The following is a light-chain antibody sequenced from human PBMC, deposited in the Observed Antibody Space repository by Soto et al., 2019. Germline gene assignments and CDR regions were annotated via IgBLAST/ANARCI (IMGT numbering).Light chain of an antibody. CDR3: QQSYSHPSWT. CDR2: SAS. V-gene: IGKV1-39*01. CDR1: QTVSSH. Sequence: DVQMTQSPSSLSASVGDRVTITCRASQTVSSHLNWYQQRPGKAPKLLIYSASSLQSGVPSRFSGSGSGTEFTLTISSLQPQDFATYYCQQSYSHPSWTVGQGTKVDSK. J-gene: IGKJ1*01.